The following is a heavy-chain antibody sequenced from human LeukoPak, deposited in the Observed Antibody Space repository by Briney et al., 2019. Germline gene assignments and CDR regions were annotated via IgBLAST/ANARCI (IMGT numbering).Heavy chain of an antibody. D-gene: IGHD1-26*01. CDR2: LHPSGAT. V-gene: IGHV4-4*07. CDR1: GSSISGYY. CDR3: ARGEATSYYYYGMDV. J-gene: IGHJ6*02. Sequence: SETLSLTCTVSGSSISGYYWNWIRQPAGKGLEWIGRLHPSGATNYNPSLKSRITMSLDTSKNQFSLKLNSVTAADTAVYYCARGEATSYYYYGMDVWGQGTTVTVSS.